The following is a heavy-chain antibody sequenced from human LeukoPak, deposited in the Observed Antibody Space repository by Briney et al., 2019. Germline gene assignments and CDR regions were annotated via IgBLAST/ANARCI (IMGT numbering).Heavy chain of an antibody. Sequence: SETLSLTCTVSGGSISSSSYYWGWIRQPPGKGLEWIGYIYYSGSTNYNPSLKSRVTISVDTSKNQFSLKLSSVTAADTAVYYCARYLTATDAFDIWGQGTMVTVSS. CDR3: ARYLTATDAFDI. V-gene: IGHV4-61*05. D-gene: IGHD2-8*01. J-gene: IGHJ3*02. CDR1: GGSISSSSYY. CDR2: IYYSGST.